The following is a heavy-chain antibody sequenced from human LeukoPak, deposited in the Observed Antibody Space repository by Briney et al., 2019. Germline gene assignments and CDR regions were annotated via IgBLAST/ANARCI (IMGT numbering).Heavy chain of an antibody. CDR3: AKPSYPGIAVAGMGTSDY. V-gene: IGHV3-33*06. CDR2: IWYDGSNK. J-gene: IGHJ4*02. D-gene: IGHD6-19*01. Sequence: PGRSLRLSXAASGFTFSSYGMHWVRQAPGKGLEWVAVIWYDGSNKYYADSVKGRFTISRDNSKNTLYLQMNSLRAEDTAVYYCAKPSYPGIAVAGMGTSDYWGQGTLVTVSS. CDR1: GFTFSSYG.